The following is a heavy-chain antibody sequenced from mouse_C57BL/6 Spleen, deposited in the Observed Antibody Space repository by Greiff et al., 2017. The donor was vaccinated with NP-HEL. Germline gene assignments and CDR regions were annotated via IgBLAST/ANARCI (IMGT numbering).Heavy chain of an antibody. V-gene: IGHV1-81*01. CDR2: IYPRSGNT. CDR3: APNWDRFAY. J-gene: IGHJ3*01. CDR1: GYTFTSYG. D-gene: IGHD4-1*01. Sequence: QVQLKQSGAELARPGASVKLSCKASGYTFTSYGISWVKQRTGQGLEWIGEIYPRSGNTYYIEKFKGKATLTADKSSSTAYMELRSLTSEDSAVYFCAPNWDRFAYWGQGTLVTVSA.